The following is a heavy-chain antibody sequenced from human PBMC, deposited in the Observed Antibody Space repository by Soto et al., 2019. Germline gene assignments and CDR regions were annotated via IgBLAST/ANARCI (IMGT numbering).Heavy chain of an antibody. J-gene: IGHJ3*02. D-gene: IGHD6-13*01. CDR2: ISDTGGTT. CDR3: AHSSGIRFPLDI. CDR1: GFTFSSYA. V-gene: IGHV3-23*01. Sequence: QPGGSLRLSCAASGFTFSSYAMSWVRQVPGKGLEWVSAISDTGGTTNYADSVKGRFTISRDNSKNTLYLQMNSLRAEDTALYYRAHSSGIRFPLDISGQGRMVNV.